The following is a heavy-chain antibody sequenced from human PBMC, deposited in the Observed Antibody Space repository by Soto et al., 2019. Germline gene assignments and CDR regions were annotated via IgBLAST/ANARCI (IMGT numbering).Heavy chain of an antibody. CDR3: ALRRYCSGGSCYHDY. CDR2: INHSGST. J-gene: IGHJ4*02. Sequence: SETLSLTCAVYGGSFSGYYWSWIRQPPGKGLEWIGEINHSGSTNYNPSLKSRVTISVDTSKNQFSLKLSSVTAADTAVYYCALRRYCSGGSCYHDYWGQGTLVTVSS. V-gene: IGHV4-34*01. D-gene: IGHD2-15*01. CDR1: GGSFSGYY.